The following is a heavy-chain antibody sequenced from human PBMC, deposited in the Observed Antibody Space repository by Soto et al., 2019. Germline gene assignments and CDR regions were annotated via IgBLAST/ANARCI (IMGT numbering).Heavy chain of an antibody. Sequence: GSLRLSCAASGXTFTRYGMNWVRQAPGKGLEWVSSISSTTNYIYYGDSMKGRFTISRDNAENSLYLEMNRLRAEHTDVYYCARESEDLTSNFDYWGQGTLVPVSS. CDR2: ISSTTNYI. CDR3: ARESEDLTSNFDY. J-gene: IGHJ4*02. V-gene: IGHV3-21*06. CDR1: GXTFTRYG.